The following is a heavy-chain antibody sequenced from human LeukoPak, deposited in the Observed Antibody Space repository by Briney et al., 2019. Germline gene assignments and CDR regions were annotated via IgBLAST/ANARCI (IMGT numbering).Heavy chain of an antibody. J-gene: IGHJ4*02. V-gene: IGHV4-39*01. CDR1: GGSISSSSYY. CDR2: IYYSGST. CDR3: ARLGIMATVTTFDY. D-gene: IGHD4-11*01. Sequence: SETLSLTCTVSGGSISSSSYYWGWIRQPPEKGLEWIGSIYYSGSTYYNPSLKSRVTISVDTSKNQFSLKLSSVTAADTAVYYCARLGIMATVTTFDYWGQGTLVTVSS.